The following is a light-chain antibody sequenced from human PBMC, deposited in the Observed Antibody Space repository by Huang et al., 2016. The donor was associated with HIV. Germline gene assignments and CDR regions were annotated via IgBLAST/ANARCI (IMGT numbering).Light chain of an antibody. CDR2: GAS. Sequence: DIQMTQSPSSLSASLRGRVTITCRASQNIDNYLNWYQHKLGKAPKLLIYGASDLQSGVQSRFSGSGSGTDFTLTINNLQPEDFATYYCQQSYNSPPTFGPGTKLDIK. V-gene: IGKV1-39*01. CDR3: QQSYNSPPT. J-gene: IGKJ3*01. CDR1: QNIDNY.